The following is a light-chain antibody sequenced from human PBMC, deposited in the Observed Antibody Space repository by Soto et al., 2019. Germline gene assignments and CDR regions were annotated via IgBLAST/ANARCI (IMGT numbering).Light chain of an antibody. J-gene: IGKJ4*01. CDR2: WAS. CDR1: QTLLSSSDNQNY. Sequence: DFVLTQSPDSLAVSLGERATINCRSSQTLLSSSDNQNYLAWSRQRPGQPPELLVYWASTRESGVPDRFSGSGSGTEFTLTISSLQAEDVAVYYCHQYFSTPLTFGGGNKLEIK. V-gene: IGKV4-1*01. CDR3: HQYFSTPLT.